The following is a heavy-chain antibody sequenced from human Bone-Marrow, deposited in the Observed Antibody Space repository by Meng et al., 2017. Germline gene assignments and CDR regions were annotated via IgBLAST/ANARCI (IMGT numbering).Heavy chain of an antibody. J-gene: IGHJ4*02. V-gene: IGHV1-8*03. Sequence: ASVKVSCKASGYTFTSYDINWVRQATGQGLEWMGWMNPNSGNTGYAQKFQGRVTITRNTSISTAYMELSSLRSEDTAVYYCARGTGSGYYDSSGYYNTWGQGTLVTVSS. D-gene: IGHD3-22*01. CDR1: GYTFTSYD. CDR2: MNPNSGNT. CDR3: ARGTGSGYYDSSGYYNT.